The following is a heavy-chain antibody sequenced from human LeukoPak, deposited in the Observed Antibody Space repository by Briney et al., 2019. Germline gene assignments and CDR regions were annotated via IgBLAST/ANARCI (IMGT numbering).Heavy chain of an antibody. D-gene: IGHD1-26*01. CDR1: GFTFSSYA. CDR3: ARGYSGNYRTDY. Sequence: GGSLRLSCAASGFTFSSYAMSWVRQAPGKGLEWVSAISGSGGSTYYADSVKGRFNISRDNAKNTLSLQMNSLRTEDTAVYYCARGYSGNYRTDYWGLGTLVTVSS. V-gene: IGHV3-23*01. CDR2: ISGSGGST. J-gene: IGHJ4*02.